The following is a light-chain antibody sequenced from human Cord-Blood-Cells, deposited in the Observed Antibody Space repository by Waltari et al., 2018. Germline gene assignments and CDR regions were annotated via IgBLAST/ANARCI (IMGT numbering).Light chain of an antibody. Sequence: QSVLPQPPSASGPSGWRVTLCCSGSRSHIGSTYVHWYQQLPGTAPKLLIYMNNQRPSVVPDRFSCSKSGTSASLAISGLRSEDEADYYCAAWDDSLSGWVFGGGTKLTVL. J-gene: IGLJ3*02. V-gene: IGLV1-47*01. CDR2: MNN. CDR3: AAWDDSLSGWV. CDR1: RSHIGSTY.